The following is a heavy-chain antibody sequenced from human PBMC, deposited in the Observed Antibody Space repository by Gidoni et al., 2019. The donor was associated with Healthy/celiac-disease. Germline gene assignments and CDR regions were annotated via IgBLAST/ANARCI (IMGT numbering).Heavy chain of an antibody. CDR2: IYYSGST. CDR1: GGSISSYY. J-gene: IGHJ4*02. Sequence: QVQLQESGPGLVKPSETLSLTCTVSGGSISSYYWSWIGQPPGKGLEWIGYIYYSGSTNYNPSLKSRVTISVDTSKNQFSLKLSSVTAADTAVYYCATSISPLAPATFDYWGQGTLVTVSS. D-gene: IGHD2-2*01. CDR3: ATSISPLAPATFDY. V-gene: IGHV4-59*01.